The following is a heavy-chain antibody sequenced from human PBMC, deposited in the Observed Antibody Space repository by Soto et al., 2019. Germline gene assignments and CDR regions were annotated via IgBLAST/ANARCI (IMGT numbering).Heavy chain of an antibody. CDR2: INAGNGNT. CDR1: GYTFTSYA. Sequence: QVQLVQSGAEVKKPGASVKVSCKASGYTFTSYAMHWVRQAPGQRLEWMGWINAGNGNTKYSQKFQGRVTITADESTSTAYMELSSLRSEDTAVYYCARTSIAARPFVYYGMDVWGQGTTVTVSS. J-gene: IGHJ6*02. D-gene: IGHD6-6*01. CDR3: ARTSIAARPFVYYGMDV. V-gene: IGHV1-3*01.